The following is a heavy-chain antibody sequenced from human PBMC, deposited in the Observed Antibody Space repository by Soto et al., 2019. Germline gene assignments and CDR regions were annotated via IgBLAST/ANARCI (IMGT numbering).Heavy chain of an antibody. Sequence: ASVKVSCKASGYTFTSYPMHWVCQAPGQGLEWMGWINAGNGDTKYSQKFQGRVTITRDTSANTAYMELSSLRSEDTAVFYCARDWTHYDSSGPGDYWGQGTLVTVSS. V-gene: IGHV1-3*01. CDR3: ARDWTHYDSSGPGDY. CDR2: INAGNGDT. D-gene: IGHD3-22*01. CDR1: GYTFTSYP. J-gene: IGHJ4*02.